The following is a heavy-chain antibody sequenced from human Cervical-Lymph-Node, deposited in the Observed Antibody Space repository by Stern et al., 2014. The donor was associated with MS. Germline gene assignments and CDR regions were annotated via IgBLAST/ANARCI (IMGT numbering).Heavy chain of an antibody. Sequence: EVQLVESGGGLVQPGKSVRLSCAASGFTFSTYAMTWVRQAPGKGLEWVSAISAGGGSTYYADSVKGRFTISRDNSKNTLYLQMDSLRAEDTAVYHCAKDRPPTVAAKVFDFWGQGTLVTVSS. CDR3: AKDRPPTVAAKVFDF. CDR1: GFTFSTYA. V-gene: IGHV3-23*04. CDR2: ISAGGGST. J-gene: IGHJ4*02. D-gene: IGHD4-11*01.